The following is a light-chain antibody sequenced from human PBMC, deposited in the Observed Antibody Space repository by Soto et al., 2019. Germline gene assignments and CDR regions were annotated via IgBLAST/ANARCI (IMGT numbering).Light chain of an antibody. CDR1: RSNIGTNP. V-gene: IGLV1-44*01. CDR2: SNN. CDR3: AAWDDSLNGVV. J-gene: IGLJ2*01. Sequence: QAVVTQPPSASGTPGQRVTISCSGNRSNIGTNPVNWYEQLPGTAPKLLIFSNNQRPSGVPDRFSGSKSGTSASLAISGLQSEDEADYYCAAWDDSLNGVVFGGGTKLTVL.